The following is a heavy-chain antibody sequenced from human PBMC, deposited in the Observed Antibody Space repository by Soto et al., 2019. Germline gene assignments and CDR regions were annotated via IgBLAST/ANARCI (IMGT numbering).Heavy chain of an antibody. J-gene: IGHJ4*02. CDR1: GFTFSNYA. V-gene: IGHV3-30*03. CDR3: GRCNGDDCHSPFDY. Sequence: QVQLVESGGGVVQPGGSLRLSCAASGFTFSNYAMHWVRQAPGKGLEWVADITKNGRNKDYADSVKGRLAISRDNSKNTLELQMNSLRVEDTAMYYCGRCNGDDCHSPFDYWGQGTLVTASS. D-gene: IGHD2-8*01. CDR2: ITKNGRNK.